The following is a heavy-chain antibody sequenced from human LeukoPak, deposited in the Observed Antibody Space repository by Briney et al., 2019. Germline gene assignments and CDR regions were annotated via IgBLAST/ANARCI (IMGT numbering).Heavy chain of an antibody. D-gene: IGHD4-17*01. CDR1: GYTFISNW. CDR2: INPTGTGT. Sequence: ASVKVSCNASGYTFISNWMHWVRQAPGQGLEWVGLINPTGTGTLYAQKFQGRVTLTRDMSTTTDYMELSSLTPEDTAVYYCAREDGDYYFDYWGQGTLVTVSS. CDR3: AREDGDYYFDY. J-gene: IGHJ4*02. V-gene: IGHV1-46*01.